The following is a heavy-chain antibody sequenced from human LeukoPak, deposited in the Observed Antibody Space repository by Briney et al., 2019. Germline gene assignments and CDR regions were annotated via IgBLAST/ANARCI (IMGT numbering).Heavy chain of an antibody. J-gene: IGHJ4*02. CDR3: ARAPVRGAVAGVDY. Sequence: GGSLRLSCAASGFTFSSYGMHWVRQAPGKGLEWVAVVTYDGNNQYYADSVKGRFTVSRDNSRNTVNLQMNSLRGEDTAVYYCARAPVRGAVAGVDYWGQGTLVTVSS. CDR1: GFTFSSYG. V-gene: IGHV3-30*19. D-gene: IGHD6-19*01. CDR2: VTYDGNNQ.